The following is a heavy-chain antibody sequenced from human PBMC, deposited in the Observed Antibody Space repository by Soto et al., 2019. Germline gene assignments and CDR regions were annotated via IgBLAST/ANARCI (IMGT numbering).Heavy chain of an antibody. CDR2: VYYRGRS. D-gene: IGHD4-17*01. J-gene: IGHJ4*02. V-gene: IGHV4-39*01. Sequence: SETLSLTCTVSGGSVTNSSYYWGWIRQSPGKGLEWIGSVYYRGRSYSKSSVKRRVTISVDTSKNPFSLTFNSVTASDTALYYSVSQRTTVLTQAYFDYWGPGALVT. CDR1: GGSVTNSSYY. CDR3: VSQRTTVLTQAYFDY.